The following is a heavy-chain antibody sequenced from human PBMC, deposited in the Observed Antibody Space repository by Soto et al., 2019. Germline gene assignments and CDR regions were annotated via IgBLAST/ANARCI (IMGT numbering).Heavy chain of an antibody. Sequence: SSVKVSCKAPGGTFSSYSFNWVRQAPGQGLEWVGGIIPMFGTSNYAQKFQGRVTITADGSTTTAYMELRSLRSEDTAVYYCARDTGVTPRKNYFDYWAQVNLVTRS. CDR1: GGTFSSYS. V-gene: IGHV1-69*13. CDR3: ARDTGVTPRKNYFDY. CDR2: IIPMFGTS. J-gene: IGHJ4*02. D-gene: IGHD3-3*01.